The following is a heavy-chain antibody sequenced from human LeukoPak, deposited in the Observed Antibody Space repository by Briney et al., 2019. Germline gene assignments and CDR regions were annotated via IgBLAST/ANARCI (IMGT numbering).Heavy chain of an antibody. CDR1: GGSMHGYY. J-gene: IGHJ4*02. D-gene: IGHD3-10*01. Sequence: SETLSLTCTVSGGSMHGYYWSWIRQPPGKGLECIGYISYSGSTTHNPSLRSRGTISVDTSKNQFSLRLTSVTAADTAVYYCARGVLIAEFLFDYWGQGALVTASS. V-gene: IGHV4-59*01. CDR3: ARGVLIAEFLFDY. CDR2: ISYSGST.